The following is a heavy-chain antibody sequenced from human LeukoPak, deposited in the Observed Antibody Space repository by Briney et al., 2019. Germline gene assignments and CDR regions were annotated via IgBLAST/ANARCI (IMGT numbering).Heavy chain of an antibody. J-gene: IGHJ6*02. Sequence: SETLSLTCIVSGGSIGNYYWNWIRQPPGKGLEWIGYTSYSGNTIYNPSLKSRVTISIDPFKNQLSLKVTSVTAADTAVYYCARDHGYFGMDVWGQGTTVTISS. V-gene: IGHV4-59*01. CDR1: GGSIGNYY. CDR2: TSYSGNT. CDR3: ARDHGYFGMDV.